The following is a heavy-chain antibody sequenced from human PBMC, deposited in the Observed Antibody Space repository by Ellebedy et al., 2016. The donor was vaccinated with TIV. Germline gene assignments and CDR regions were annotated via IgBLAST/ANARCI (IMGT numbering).Heavy chain of an antibody. CDR2: IHYTGAT. J-gene: IGHJ3*01. CDR1: GGSINGHY. V-gene: IGHV4-59*08. D-gene: IGHD3-10*01. Sequence: MPSETLSLTCTVSGGSINGHYWSWIRQPQGKGQESLGFIHYTGATKYTPALQSRVTISLDASKNQFSLKLTSVTAADTAVYYCARQRSFRAVPDAFDFWGQGTMIIVSS. CDR3: ARQRSFRAVPDAFDF.